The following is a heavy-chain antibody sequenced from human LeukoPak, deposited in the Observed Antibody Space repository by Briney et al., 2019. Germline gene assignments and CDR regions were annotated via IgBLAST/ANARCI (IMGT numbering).Heavy chain of an antibody. Sequence: GGSLRLSWAASGFTFSNYAISCVRQAPGKGLEWVSAISGSGYNTYYAYSVKGRFTISRDNSKNTLYLQMHSLRAEDTAVYYCAKILTTVTSYYYGMDVWGQGTTVTVSS. CDR3: AKILTTVTSYYYGMDV. D-gene: IGHD4-11*01. V-gene: IGHV3-23*01. CDR1: GFTFSNYA. CDR2: ISGSGYNT. J-gene: IGHJ6*02.